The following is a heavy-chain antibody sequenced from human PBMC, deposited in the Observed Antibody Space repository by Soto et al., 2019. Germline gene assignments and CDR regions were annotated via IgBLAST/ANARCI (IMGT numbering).Heavy chain of an antibody. V-gene: IGHV3-74*01. J-gene: IGHJ6*02. Sequence: GGSLRLSCAASGFTFNSYWMHWVRQAPWKGLVWVSRLNSDGSSKYYGDSMKGRFTISRDNAENTVYLQMNSLRDEDTAVYFCARGLKNYYAMDVWGQGTTVTVSS. CDR2: LNSDGSSK. D-gene: IGHD3-16*01. CDR1: GFTFNSYW. CDR3: ARGLKNYYAMDV.